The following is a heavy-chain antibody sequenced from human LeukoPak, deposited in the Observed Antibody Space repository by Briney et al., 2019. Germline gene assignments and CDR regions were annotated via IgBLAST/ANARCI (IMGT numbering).Heavy chain of an antibody. V-gene: IGHV1-69*13. CDR1: GGTFSSYA. CDR2: IIPIFGTA. Sequence: SVKVSCKASGGTFSSYAISWVRQAPGQGLEWMGGIIPIFGTANYAQKSQGRVTITADESTSTAYMELSSLRSEDTAVYYCARDIGQAVTTGFDYWGQGTLVTVSS. CDR3: ARDIGQAVTTGFDY. D-gene: IGHD4-17*01. J-gene: IGHJ4*02.